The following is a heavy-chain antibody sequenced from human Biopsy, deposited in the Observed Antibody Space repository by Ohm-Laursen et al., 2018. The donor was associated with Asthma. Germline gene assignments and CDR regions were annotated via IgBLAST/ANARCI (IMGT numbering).Heavy chain of an antibody. D-gene: IGHD2-2*01. CDR1: GGTFNTYV. Sequence: SVKVSCKSLGGTFNTYVIGWVRQAPGQGLEWMGGINSVFGTTTYPQKFQDGVTITADDSTSTVYMELSSLRSEDTAVYYCARKAGSCISRTCYSLDFWGQGTLGTVSS. CDR3: ARKAGSCISRTCYSLDF. J-gene: IGHJ4*02. CDR2: INSVFGTT. V-gene: IGHV1-69*13.